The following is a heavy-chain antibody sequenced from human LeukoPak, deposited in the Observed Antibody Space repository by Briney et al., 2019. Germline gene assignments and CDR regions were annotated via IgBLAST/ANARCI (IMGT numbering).Heavy chain of an antibody. CDR1: GGSINSGTYY. V-gene: IGHV4-39*01. J-gene: IGHJ4*02. CDR3: ARQTGSGLFTLP. Sequence: PSETLSLTCSVSGGSINSGTYYWAWFRQPPGKGLEWIASIYYSGSTYYSPSLKSRVTISIDTSKNQISLRLTSVTVTDTAMYYCARQTGSGLFTLPGGQGTLVTVSS. D-gene: IGHD3/OR15-3a*01. CDR2: IYYSGST.